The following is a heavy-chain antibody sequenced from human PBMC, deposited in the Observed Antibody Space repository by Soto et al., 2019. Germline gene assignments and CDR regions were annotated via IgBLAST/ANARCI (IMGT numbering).Heavy chain of an antibody. CDR1: GYTFTSYD. V-gene: IGHV1-8*01. CDR3: ATKGVGAGDFDY. CDR2: MNPNSGNT. Sequence: QVQLVQSGAEVKKPGASVKVSCKASGYTFTSYDINWVRQATGQGLEWMGWMNPNSGNTGYAQKCQGRVTMTRNSSISTAYMGLCSLRSEDTAVYYCATKGVGAGDFDYWGQGALVTVSS. J-gene: IGHJ4*02. D-gene: IGHD1-26*01.